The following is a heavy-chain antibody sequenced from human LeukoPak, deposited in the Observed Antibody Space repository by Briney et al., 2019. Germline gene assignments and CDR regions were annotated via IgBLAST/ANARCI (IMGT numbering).Heavy chain of an antibody. CDR1: GGSISSGGYS. CDR3: ARLRGVTTPADY. J-gene: IGHJ4*02. CDR2: IYYSGST. V-gene: IGHV4-61*08. D-gene: IGHD4-17*01. Sequence: SETLSLTCAVSGGSISSGGYSWSWIRQPPGKGLEWIGYIYYSGSTNYNPSLKSRVTISVDTSKNQFSLKLSSVTAADTAVYYCARLRGVTTPADYWGQGTLVTVSS.